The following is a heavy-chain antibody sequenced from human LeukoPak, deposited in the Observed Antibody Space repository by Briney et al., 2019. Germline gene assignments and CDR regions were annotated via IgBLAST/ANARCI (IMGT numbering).Heavy chain of an antibody. J-gene: IGHJ4*02. Sequence: GGSLRLSCAASGFTVSNNYMSWVRQAPGKGLEWVSVIYSGDNTNNEDSVKGRFTISRDNSKNTVYLQMNSLRAEDTAVYFCARESGDFWGQGTLVTVSS. CDR2: IYSGDNT. V-gene: IGHV3-53*01. CDR1: GFTVSNNY. CDR3: ARESGDF.